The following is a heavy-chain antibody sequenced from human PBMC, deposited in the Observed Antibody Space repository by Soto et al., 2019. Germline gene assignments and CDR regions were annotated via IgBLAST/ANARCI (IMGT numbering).Heavy chain of an antibody. CDR3: ARDNGMAGSFDP. D-gene: IGHD2-8*01. V-gene: IGHV3-48*02. CDR1: GFTFSAYS. J-gene: IGHJ5*02. Sequence: LRLSCAASGFTFSAYSMNWVRQAPGKGLEWVSYITATSTTIYYADSVKGRFTISRDNAKNSLYLQMNSLRDEDTAVYYCARDNGMAGSFDPWGQGTLVTVSS. CDR2: ITATSTTI.